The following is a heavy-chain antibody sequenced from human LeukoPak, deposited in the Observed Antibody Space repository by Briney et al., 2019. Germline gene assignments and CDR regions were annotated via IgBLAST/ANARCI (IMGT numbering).Heavy chain of an antibody. CDR3: ARAPSGSSWFPG. J-gene: IGHJ4*02. CDR2: INAGNGNT. Sequence: ASVKVSCKASGGTFTSYAMHWVRQAPGQRLEWMGWINAGNGNTKYSQKFQGRVTITRDTSASTAYMELSSLRSEDTAVYYCARAPSGSSWFPGWGQGTLVTVSS. D-gene: IGHD2-2*01. CDR1: GGTFTSYA. V-gene: IGHV1-3*01.